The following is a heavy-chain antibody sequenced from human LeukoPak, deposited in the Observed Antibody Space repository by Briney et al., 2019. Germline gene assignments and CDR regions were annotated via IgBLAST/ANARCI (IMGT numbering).Heavy chain of an antibody. D-gene: IGHD6-13*01. CDR2: IRQDGSDK. V-gene: IGHV3-7*01. J-gene: IGHJ4*02. Sequence: PGGSLTLSCAISGFTSTTAWMTWVRQAPGKGLEWVADIRQDGSDKYYVDSVKGRFIISRDNAKKSVSLHMNNLRVEDTAVYYCARQTGYSSSPLDYWGQGTLVTVSS. CDR1: GFTSTTAW. CDR3: ARQTGYSSSPLDY.